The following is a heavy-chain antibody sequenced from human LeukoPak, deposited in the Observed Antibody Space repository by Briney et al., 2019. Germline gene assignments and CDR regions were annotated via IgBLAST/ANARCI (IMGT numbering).Heavy chain of an antibody. CDR2: ISAYNGNT. Sequence: ASVTVSCKASGYTFTSYGISWVRQAPGQGLEWMGWISAYNGNTNYAQKLQGRVTMTTDTSTSTAYMELRSLRSDDTAVYYCARVGGYGDYVVAFDIWGQGTMVTVSS. CDR3: ARVGGYGDYVVAFDI. V-gene: IGHV1-18*01. D-gene: IGHD4-17*01. CDR1: GYTFTSYG. J-gene: IGHJ3*02.